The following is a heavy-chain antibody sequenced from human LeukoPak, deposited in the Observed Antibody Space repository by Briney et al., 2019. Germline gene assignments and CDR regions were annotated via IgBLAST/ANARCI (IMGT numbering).Heavy chain of an antibody. Sequence: SETLSLTCVVYGESFSGYSWSWIRQPPGKGLEWIGEINQRRNTNYNPSLKSRVTISIDTSKNQFSLKLSPVTAADTAVYYCARHGWHAWYFDLWGRGTRVTVSS. CDR3: ARHGWHAWYFDL. CDR2: INQRRNT. V-gene: IGHV4-34*01. CDR1: GESFSGYS. D-gene: IGHD6-19*01. J-gene: IGHJ2*01.